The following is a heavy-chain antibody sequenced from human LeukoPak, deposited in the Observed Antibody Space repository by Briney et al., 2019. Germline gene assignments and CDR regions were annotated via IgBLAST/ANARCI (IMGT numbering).Heavy chain of an antibody. CDR3: ARIVDRVDY. Sequence: SETLSLTCAVYGGSFSGYYWSWIRQPPGKGLEWIGEINHSGSTNYNPSLKSRVTISVDTSKNQFSLKLSSVTAADTAVYYCARIVDRVDYWGQGTLVTVSS. D-gene: IGHD1-26*01. J-gene: IGHJ4*02. CDR2: INHSGST. CDR1: GGSFSGYY. V-gene: IGHV4-34*01.